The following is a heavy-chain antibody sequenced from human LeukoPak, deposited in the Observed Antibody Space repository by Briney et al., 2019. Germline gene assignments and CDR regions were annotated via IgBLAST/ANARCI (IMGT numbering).Heavy chain of an antibody. CDR1: GGSFSGYY. V-gene: IGHV4-34*01. CDR2: INHSGST. CDR3: ARGWVPTAIQAEYYFDY. J-gene: IGHJ4*02. D-gene: IGHD2-2*02. Sequence: SETLSLTCAVYGGSFSGYYWSWIRQPPGKGLEWIGEINHSGSTNYNPSLKSRVTISVDTSKNQFSLKLSSVTAADTAVYYCARGWVPTAIQAEYYFDYWGQGTLVTVCS.